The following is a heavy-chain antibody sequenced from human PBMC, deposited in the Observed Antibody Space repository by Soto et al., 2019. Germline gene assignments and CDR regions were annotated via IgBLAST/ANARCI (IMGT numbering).Heavy chain of an antibody. CDR1: GYTFTGYH. V-gene: IGHV1-2*02. CDR2: INPNSGAS. CDR3: ATPGKWNGLT. D-gene: IGHD1-1*01. J-gene: IGHJ5*02. Sequence: QVQLVQSGAEVKKPGASVKVSCRTSGYTFTGYHIHWVRQAPGQGLEWVGWINPNSGASGSAEAFQGRVTMTRDTSVTTAYMEMTSLTSADTAVYYCATPGKWNGLTWGQGTRVSVSS.